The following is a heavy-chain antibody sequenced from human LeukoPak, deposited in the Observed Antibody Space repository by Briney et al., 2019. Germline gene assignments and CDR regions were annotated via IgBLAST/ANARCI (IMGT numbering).Heavy chain of an antibody. CDR1: GGSISSYY. CDR2: IYYSGST. D-gene: IGHD3-9*01. J-gene: IGHJ6*03. CDR3: ARLYPHYDILTAHYYYYMDV. Sequence: SETLSLTCTVSGGSISSYYWSWIRQPPGKGLEWIGYIYYSGSTNYNPSLKSRVTISVDTSKNQFSLKLSSVTAADTAVYYCARLYPHYDILTAHYYYYMDVWGKGTTVTISS. V-gene: IGHV4-59*12.